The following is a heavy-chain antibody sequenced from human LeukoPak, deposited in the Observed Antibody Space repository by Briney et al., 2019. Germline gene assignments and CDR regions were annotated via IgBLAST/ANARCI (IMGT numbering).Heavy chain of an antibody. D-gene: IGHD2-21*02. CDR2: ISGSGGST. J-gene: IGHJ5*02. CDR1: GFTFSSYG. V-gene: IGHV3-23*01. CDR3: AKSSLAIVVTTIT. Sequence: GGSLRLSCAASGFTFSSYGIHWVRQAPGKGLEWVSAISGSGGSTYYADSVKGRFTISRDNSKNTLYLQMNSLRAEDTAVYYCAKSSLAIVVTTITWGQGTLVTVSS.